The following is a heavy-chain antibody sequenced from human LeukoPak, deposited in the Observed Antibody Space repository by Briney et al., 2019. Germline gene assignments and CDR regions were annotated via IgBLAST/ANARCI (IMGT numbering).Heavy chain of an antibody. CDR1: GFTFSSYG. D-gene: IGHD3-10*02. J-gene: IGHJ6*02. Sequence: PGRSLRLSCAASGFTFSSYGMHWVRQAPGKGLEWVAVIWYDGSNKYYADSVKGRFTISRDNSKNTLYLQMNSLRAEDTAVYYSARACSRVTRAHYYYYYGMDVWGQGTTVTVSS. CDR3: ARACSRVTRAHYYYYYGMDV. CDR2: IWYDGSNK. V-gene: IGHV3-33*01.